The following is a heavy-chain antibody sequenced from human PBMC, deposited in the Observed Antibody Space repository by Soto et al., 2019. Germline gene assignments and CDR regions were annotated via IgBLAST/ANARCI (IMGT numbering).Heavy chain of an antibody. J-gene: IGHJ4*02. Sequence: SETLSLTCAVYGGSFSGYYWSWIRQPPGKGLEWIGEINHSGSTNYNPSLKSRVTISVDTSKNQFSLKLSSVTAADTAVYCCATPAYWGQGTLVTVSS. CDR2: INHSGST. V-gene: IGHV4-34*01. CDR3: ATPAY. CDR1: GGSFSGYY.